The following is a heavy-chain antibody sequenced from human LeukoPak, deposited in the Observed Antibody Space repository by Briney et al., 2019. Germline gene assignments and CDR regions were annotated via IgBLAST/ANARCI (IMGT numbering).Heavy chain of an antibody. D-gene: IGHD6-13*01. CDR2: ISYDGSNK. J-gene: IGHJ6*03. CDR1: GFTFSSYA. V-gene: IGHV3-30*04. Sequence: QPGRSLRLSCAASGFTFSSYAMHWVRQAPGKGLEWVAVISYDGSNKYYADSVKGRFTISRDNSKNTLYLQMNSLRAEDTAVYYCAKGGRSSSWSDYYYYMDVWGKGTTVTISS. CDR3: AKGGRSSSWSDYYYYMDV.